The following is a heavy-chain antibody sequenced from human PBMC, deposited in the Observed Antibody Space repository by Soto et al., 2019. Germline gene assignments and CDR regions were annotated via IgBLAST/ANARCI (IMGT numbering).Heavy chain of an antibody. D-gene: IGHD2-21*02. CDR2: INPSGGST. CDR1: GYTFTSYY. CDR3: ASKRTSCGGDCSMGPYYYGMDV. V-gene: IGHV1-46*01. J-gene: IGHJ6*02. Sequence: ASVKVSCKASGYTFTSYYMHWVRQAPGQGLEWMGIINPSGGSTSYAQKFQGRVTMTRDTSTSTVYMELSSLRSEDTAVYYCASKRTSCGGDCSMGPYYYGMDVWGQGTTVTVSS.